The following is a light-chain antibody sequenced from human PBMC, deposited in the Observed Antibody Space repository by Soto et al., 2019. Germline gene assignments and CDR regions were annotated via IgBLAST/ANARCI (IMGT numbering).Light chain of an antibody. V-gene: IGKV3-15*01. CDR3: QQYHHWPPIT. CDR1: QSVSTS. CDR2: GAS. J-gene: IGKJ5*01. Sequence: EILMTQSPATLSVSHGDSATLSCRASQSVSTSLAWYQQKPGQAPRLLIYGASTRATDIPARFSGSGSGTEFTLTISSLQSEDFAVYYCQQYHHWPPITFGQGTRLEIK.